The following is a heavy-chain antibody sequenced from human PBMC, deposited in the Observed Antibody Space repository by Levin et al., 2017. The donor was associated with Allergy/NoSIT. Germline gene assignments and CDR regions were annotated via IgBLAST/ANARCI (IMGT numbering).Heavy chain of an antibody. J-gene: IGHJ4*02. Sequence: GESLKISCKGSGYSFTSYWIGWVRQMPGKGLEWMGIIYPSDSDTRYSPSFQGQVTMSADKSMTTAYLQWSSLKASDTAKYYCARRGLYCSGGSCYYFDYWGQGTLVTVSS. CDR1: GYSFTSYW. CDR3: ARRGLYCSGGSCYYFDY. D-gene: IGHD2-15*01. V-gene: IGHV5-51*01. CDR2: IYPSDSDT.